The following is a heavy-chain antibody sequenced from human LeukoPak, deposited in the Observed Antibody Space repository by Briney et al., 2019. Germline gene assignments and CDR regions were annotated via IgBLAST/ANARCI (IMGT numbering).Heavy chain of an antibody. V-gene: IGHV3-23*01. CDR2: ISDSSDSI. CDR1: GVSFSKHA. D-gene: IGHD3-10*01. Sequence: GGALRLSCAAPGVSFSKHALRWGRPAPGKGAGWVSFISDSSDSIYYADSVKGRFTVSRANSENTLYLQMNSLRAEDTAVYYCVKGLVTGSLDYWGQGALVTVSS. J-gene: IGHJ4*02. CDR3: VKGLVTGSLDY.